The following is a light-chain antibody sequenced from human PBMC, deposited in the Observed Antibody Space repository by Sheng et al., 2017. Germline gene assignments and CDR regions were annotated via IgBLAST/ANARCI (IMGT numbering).Light chain of an antibody. J-gene: IGLJ3*02. V-gene: IGLV3-1*01. CDR2: QDY. CDR3: QVWDSSTLV. CDR1: QLSNKY. Sequence: ELTQPPSVSVAPGQAASITCSGDQLSNKYTSWYQHNPGQSPVLVIYQDYKRPSGIPERFSASSSGNTATLTISGTQAMDEADYYCQVWDSSTLVFGGGTKLTVL.